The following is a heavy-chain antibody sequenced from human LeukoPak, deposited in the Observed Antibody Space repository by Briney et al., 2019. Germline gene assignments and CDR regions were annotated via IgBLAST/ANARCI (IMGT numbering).Heavy chain of an antibody. D-gene: IGHD5-12*01. CDR2: MNPNSGNT. V-gene: IGHV1-8*01. J-gene: IGHJ4*02. CDR3: ARDYSGYDRDYGDDY. Sequence: ASVRVSCTASGYTFTSYDINWVRQAPGQGLEWMGWMNPNSGNTGYAQKFQGRVTMTRNTSISTAYMELSSLRSEDTAVYYCARDYSGYDRDYGDDYWGQGTLVTVSS. CDR1: GYTFTSYD.